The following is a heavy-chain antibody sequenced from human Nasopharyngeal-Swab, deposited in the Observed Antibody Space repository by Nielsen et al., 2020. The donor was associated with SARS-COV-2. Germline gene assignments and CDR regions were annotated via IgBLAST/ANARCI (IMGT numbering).Heavy chain of an antibody. CDR1: GFTFSSYV. CDR2: ISGSGGST. J-gene: IGHJ3*02. Sequence: GESLKISCAASGFTFSSYVMSWVRQAPGKGLEWVSAISGSGGSTYYADSVKGRFTISRDNSKNTLYLQMNSLRAEDTAVYYCAKDKAYTGLITMGTSDAFDIWGQGTMVTVSS. D-gene: IGHD3-10*01. V-gene: IGHV3-23*01. CDR3: AKDKAYTGLITMGTSDAFDI.